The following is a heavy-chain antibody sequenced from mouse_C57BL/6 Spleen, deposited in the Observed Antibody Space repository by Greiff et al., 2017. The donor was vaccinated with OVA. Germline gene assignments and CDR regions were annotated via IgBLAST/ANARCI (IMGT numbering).Heavy chain of an antibody. Sequence: VQLKQPGAELVMPGASVKLSCKASGYTFTSYWMHWVKQRPGQGLEWIGEIDPSDSYTNYNQKFKGKSTLTVDKSSSTAYMQLSSLTSEDSAVYYCARRGYYYGSSHYWYFDVWGTGTTVTVAS. D-gene: IGHD1-1*01. CDR3: ARRGYYYGSSHYWYFDV. CDR1: GYTFTSYW. V-gene: IGHV1-69*01. CDR2: IDPSDSYT. J-gene: IGHJ1*03.